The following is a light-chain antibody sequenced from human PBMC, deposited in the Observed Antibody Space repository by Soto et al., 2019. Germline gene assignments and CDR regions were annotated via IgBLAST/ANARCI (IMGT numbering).Light chain of an antibody. Sequence: DIVLTQTPLSSPVTLGQPASISCRSSQSLVHSDGHTYLNWLQQRPGQPARLLIYKISNRFSGVPDGFSGNGAGTDFKLKISRVEAEDVGVYCCLQATQIPPCTFGQGTKLEIK. CDR1: QSLVHSDGHTY. CDR2: KIS. V-gene: IGKV2-24*01. J-gene: IGKJ2*02. CDR3: LQATQIPPCT.